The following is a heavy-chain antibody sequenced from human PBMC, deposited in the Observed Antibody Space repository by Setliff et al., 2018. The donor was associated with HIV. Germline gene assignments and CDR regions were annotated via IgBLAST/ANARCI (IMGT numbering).Heavy chain of an antibody. J-gene: IGHJ6*03. V-gene: IGHV4-4*02. CDR3: ARGYCSSTTCYDDYYYMDV. D-gene: IGHD2-2*01. CDR2: IYHSGST. Sequence: SETLSLTCAVSSGSISSSNWWSWVRQPPGKELEWIGEIYHSGSTNYNPSLKSRVTISLDRFKNQFSLKLTSVTAADTAVYYCARGYCSSTTCYDDYYYMDVWGKGGTVTVSS. CDR1: SGSISSSNW.